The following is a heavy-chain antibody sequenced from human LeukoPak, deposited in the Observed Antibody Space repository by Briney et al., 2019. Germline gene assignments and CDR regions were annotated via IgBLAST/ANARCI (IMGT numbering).Heavy chain of an antibody. J-gene: IGHJ4*02. Sequence: ASETLSLTCTVSGGSISSGGYYWSWIRQHPGKGLEWIGYIYYSGSTYYNPSLKSRVTISVDTSKNQFSLKLSSVTAADTAVYYCARVGSFYDYVWGSYRPSYYFDYWGQGTLVTVSS. CDR1: GGSISSGGYY. V-gene: IGHV4-31*03. CDR2: IYYSGST. D-gene: IGHD3-16*02. CDR3: ARVGSFYDYVWGSYRPSYYFDY.